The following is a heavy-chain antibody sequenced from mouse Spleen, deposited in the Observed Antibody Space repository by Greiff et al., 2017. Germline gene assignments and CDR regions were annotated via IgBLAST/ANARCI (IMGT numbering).Heavy chain of an antibody. CDR2: SRNKANDYTT. CDR1: GFTFSDFY. V-gene: IGHV7-1*01. J-gene: IGHJ4*01. CDR3: ARDAWVLRDYAMDY. D-gene: IGHD2-3*01. Sequence: EVKVVESGGGLVQSGRSLRLSCATSGFTFSDFYMEWVRQAPGKGLEWIAASRNKANDYTTEYSASVKGRFIVSRDTSQSILYLQMNALRAEDTAIYYCARDAWVLRDYAMDYWGQGTSVTVSS.